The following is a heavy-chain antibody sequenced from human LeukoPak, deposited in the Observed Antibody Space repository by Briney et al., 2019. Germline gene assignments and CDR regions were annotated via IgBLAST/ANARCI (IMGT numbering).Heavy chain of an antibody. CDR3: AREAGGRELE. CDR2: ISSSSSYI. Sequence: GGSLRLSCAASGFTFSSYSMNWVRQAPGKGLEWVSSISSSSSYIYYADSVKGRFTISRDNSKNTLYLQMNSLRAEDTAVYYCAREAGGRELEWGQGTLVTVSS. D-gene: IGHD6-13*01. J-gene: IGHJ4*02. CDR1: GFTFSSYS. V-gene: IGHV3-21*01.